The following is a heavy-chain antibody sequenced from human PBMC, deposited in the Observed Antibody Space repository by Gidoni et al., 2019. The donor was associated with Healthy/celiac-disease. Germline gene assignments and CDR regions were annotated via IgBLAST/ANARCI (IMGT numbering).Heavy chain of an antibody. J-gene: IGHJ5*02. V-gene: IGHV4-34*01. CDR1: GGSFSGYY. Sequence: QVQLQQWGAGLLKPSEPLSLTCAVYGGSFSGYYWSWIRQPPGKGLEWIGEINHSGSTNYNPSLKSRVTISVDTSKNQFSLKLSSVTAADTAVYYCARGRLQLWLRWVNWFDPWGQGTLVTVSS. CDR3: ARGRLQLWLRWVNWFDP. D-gene: IGHD5-18*01. CDR2: INHSGST.